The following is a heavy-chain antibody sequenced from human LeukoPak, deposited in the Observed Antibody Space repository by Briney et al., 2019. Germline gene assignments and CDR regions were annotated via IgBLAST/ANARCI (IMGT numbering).Heavy chain of an antibody. CDR1: GFTFSSYA. CDR3: AKADSSSWTYDY. CDR2: ISGSGGST. Sequence: GALRLSCAASGFTFSSYAMSWVRQAPGKGLEWVLAISGSGGSTYYADSVKGRFTISRDNSKNTLYLQMNSLRAEDTAVYYCAKADSSSWTYDYWGQGTLVTVSS. V-gene: IGHV3-23*01. J-gene: IGHJ4*02. D-gene: IGHD6-13*01.